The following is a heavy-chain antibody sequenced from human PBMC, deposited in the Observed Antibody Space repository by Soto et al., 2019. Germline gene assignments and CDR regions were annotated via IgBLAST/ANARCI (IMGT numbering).Heavy chain of an antibody. D-gene: IGHD3-9*01. CDR1: GYSFTSYW. J-gene: IGHJ6*02. V-gene: IGHV5-10-1*01. CDR2: IDPSDSYT. CDR3: ARLDYDILTGDNYGMDV. Sequence: GESLKISCKGSGYSFTSYWISWVRQMPGKGLEWMGRIDPSDSYTNYSPSFQGHVTISADKSISTAYLQWSSLKASDTAMYYCARLDYDILTGDNYGMDVWGQGPTVTVSS.